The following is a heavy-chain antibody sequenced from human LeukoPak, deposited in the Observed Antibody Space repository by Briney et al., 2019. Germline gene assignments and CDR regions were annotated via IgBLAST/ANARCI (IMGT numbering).Heavy chain of an antibody. CDR1: GFTFSSYS. D-gene: IGHD2-21*01. Sequence: GGSLRLSCAASGFTFSSYSMNWVRQAPGKGLKWVSSITSSSTYIYYADSMKCRFTISRDNAKNSLYLQMNSLRAEDTAVYFCARSIGRRRYDAFDIWGQGTMVTVSS. J-gene: IGHJ3*02. CDR2: ITSSSTYI. V-gene: IGHV3-21*01. CDR3: ARSIGRRRYDAFDI.